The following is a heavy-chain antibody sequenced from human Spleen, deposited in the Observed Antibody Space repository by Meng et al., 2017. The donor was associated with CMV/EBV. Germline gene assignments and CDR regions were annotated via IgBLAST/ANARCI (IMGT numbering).Heavy chain of an antibody. Sequence: QITLKESGPTLLKPTQTLTLTCTFSGFSLTTSGVGVGWIRQPPGKALEWVALIYWDDDERYNPSLKSRLTITKDTSKNQVVLTMTNMDPVDTATYYCAHRDYCSGGTCTFDYWGQGTLVTVSS. D-gene: IGHD2-15*01. CDR1: GFSLTTSGVG. CDR3: AHRDYCSGGTCTFDY. V-gene: IGHV2-5*02. CDR2: IYWDDDE. J-gene: IGHJ4*02.